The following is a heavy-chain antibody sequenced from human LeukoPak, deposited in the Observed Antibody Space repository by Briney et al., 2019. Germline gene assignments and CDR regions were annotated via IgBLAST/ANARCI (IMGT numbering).Heavy chain of an antibody. CDR1: GGTFSSYA. Sequence: KPGSSVKVSCKASGGTFSSYAISWVRQAPGQGLEWMGRINPNSGDTVYAQKFQGRVTMTGDTSISTTYMELSRLRSDDTAVYYCAREEDYVADYWGQGTLVTVSS. CDR2: INPNSGDT. CDR3: AREEDYVADY. J-gene: IGHJ4*02. D-gene: IGHD3-10*02. V-gene: IGHV1-2*06.